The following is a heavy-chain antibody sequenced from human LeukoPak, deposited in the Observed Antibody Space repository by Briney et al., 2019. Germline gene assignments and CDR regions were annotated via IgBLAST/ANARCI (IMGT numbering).Heavy chain of an antibody. V-gene: IGHV1-2*02. CDR2: INPNSGGT. D-gene: IGHD5-18*01. Sequence: ASVKVSCKASGYTFTGYYMHWVRQAPGQGLEWMGWINPNSGGTNYAQKFQGRVTMTRDTSISTAYMELSRLRSDDTAVYYCASADTAMVMVNWFNPWGQGTLVTVSS. CDR3: ASADTAMVMVNWFNP. J-gene: IGHJ5*02. CDR1: GYTFTGYY.